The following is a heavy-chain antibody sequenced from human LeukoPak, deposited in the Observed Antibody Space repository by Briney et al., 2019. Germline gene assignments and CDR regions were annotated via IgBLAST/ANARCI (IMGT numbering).Heavy chain of an antibody. D-gene: IGHD3-10*01. V-gene: IGHV4-39*07. CDR3: ARDLGGFDI. CDR2: IYYSGST. Sequence: SETLSLTCTVSGGSISSSSYYWGWIRQPPGKGLEWIGSIYYSGSTYYNPSLKSRVTISVDTSKNQFSLKLSPVTAADTAVYYCARDLGGFDIWGQGTMVTVSS. J-gene: IGHJ3*02. CDR1: GGSISSSSYY.